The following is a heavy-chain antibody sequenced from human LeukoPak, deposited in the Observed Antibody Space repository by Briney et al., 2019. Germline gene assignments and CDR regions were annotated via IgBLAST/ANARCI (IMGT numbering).Heavy chain of an antibody. CDR1: GFPFSNAW. CDR2: IKSKTDGGTT. CDR3: ITRAN. Sequence: LGGSLRLSCTASGFPFSNAWMNWVRQAPGKGLEWVCRIKSKTDGGTTDYAAPVKGRFTISRDDSENTVYLQMSSLQIEDTAVYYCITRANWGQGTLVTVSS. J-gene: IGHJ4*02. V-gene: IGHV3-15*01.